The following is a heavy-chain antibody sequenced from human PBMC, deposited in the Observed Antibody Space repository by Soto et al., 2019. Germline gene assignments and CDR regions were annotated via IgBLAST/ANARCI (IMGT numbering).Heavy chain of an antibody. CDR3: ARGGLGYCISTSCFRFGY. J-gene: IGHJ4*02. Sequence: SETLSLTSNVSGGTIISGDYYWSWIRQPPGKGLEWIGYIYYSGSTYYNPSLKSRVTISVDTSKNQFSLKLSSVTAADTAVYYCARGGLGYCISTSCFRFGYWGQGTLVTVSS. V-gene: IGHV4-30-4*01. CDR1: GGTIISGDYY. CDR2: IYYSGST. D-gene: IGHD2-2*01.